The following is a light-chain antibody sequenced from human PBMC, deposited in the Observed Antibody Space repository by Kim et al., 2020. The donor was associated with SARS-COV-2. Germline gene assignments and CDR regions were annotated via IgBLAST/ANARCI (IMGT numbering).Light chain of an antibody. CDR3: QKYNGAPLT. Sequence: ASVGDRVTITCRVSQGISHDLAWYQQKPGKVPKLLIFAASALHSGVPSRFSGSGSGTDFTLTISSLQPEDVATYYCQKYNGAPLTFGQGTKVDIK. V-gene: IGKV1-27*01. CDR2: AAS. CDR1: QGISHD. J-gene: IGKJ1*01.